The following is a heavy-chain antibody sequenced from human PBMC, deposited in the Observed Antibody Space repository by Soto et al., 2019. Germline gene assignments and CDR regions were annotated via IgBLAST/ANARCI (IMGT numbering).Heavy chain of an antibody. CDR1: GFTFSSYW. Sequence: GGTLTLSCEAPGFTFSSYWMNWARLAQGKGLERVAIIKKDGSEKYYVDSVKGRLTISSDNAKNSLYLQMNGLSAEDKAFYYCAGGLRWLTAFWARGTL. V-gene: IGHV3-7*01. D-gene: IGHD3-9*01. CDR2: IKKDGSEK. J-gene: IGHJ4*02. CDR3: AGGLRWLTAF.